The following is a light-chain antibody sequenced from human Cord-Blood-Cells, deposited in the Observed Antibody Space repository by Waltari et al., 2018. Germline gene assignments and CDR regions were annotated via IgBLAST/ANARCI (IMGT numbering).Light chain of an antibody. CDR3: QQSYSTPLP. Sequence: DLQLPPCAYSLSASVGDRVTITCRASQSISSYLNWYQQKPGKAPKLLIDAATSLQSGVPSRFSGSGSGTDCTLTISSLQPEDFATYYCQQSYSTPLPFGQGTRLEIK. CDR2: AAT. V-gene: IGKV1-39*01. CDR1: QSISSY. J-gene: IGKJ5*01.